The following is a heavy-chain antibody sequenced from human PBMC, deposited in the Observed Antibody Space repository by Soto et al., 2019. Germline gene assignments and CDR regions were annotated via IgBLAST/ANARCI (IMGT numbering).Heavy chain of an antibody. CDR3: ARDRIFYGGVFDY. J-gene: IGHJ4*02. CDR2: ISSSSSYI. D-gene: IGHD4-17*01. Sequence: GGSLRLSCAASGFTFSSYTMNWVRQAPGKGLEWVSSISSSSSYIYYADSVKGRFTISRDNAKNSLYLQMNSLRAEDTAVYYCARDRIFYGGVFDYWGQGTLVTVSS. V-gene: IGHV3-21*01. CDR1: GFTFSSYT.